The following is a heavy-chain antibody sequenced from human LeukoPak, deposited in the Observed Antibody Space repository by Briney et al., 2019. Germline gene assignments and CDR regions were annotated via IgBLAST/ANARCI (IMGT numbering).Heavy chain of an antibody. D-gene: IGHD3-3*01. V-gene: IGHV3-21*01. CDR2: ITSSGFI. J-gene: IGHJ4*02. CDR1: GFTFSSFS. Sequence: GRSLRLSCAASGFTFSSFSMNWVRQAPGKGLEWVSSITSSGFIYYADSLKGRFTISRDSAENSLYLQMNSLTAEDTAVYYCARGGLTITMFGVDFIRNFDRWGQGTLVTVSS. CDR3: ARGGLTITMFGVDFIRNFDR.